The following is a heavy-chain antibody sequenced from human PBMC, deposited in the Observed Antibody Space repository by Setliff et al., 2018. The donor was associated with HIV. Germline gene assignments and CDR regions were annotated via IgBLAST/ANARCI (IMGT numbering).Heavy chain of an antibody. J-gene: IGHJ6*03. CDR2: ISGTAGDT. Sequence: ETLSLSCAASGFTFNSYAMSWVRQAPGKGLEWVSAISGTAGDTYYADSVKGRFTISRDDAKNSLYLQMNSLIAEDTAVYYCARDSGGWYPTGDYYYYYMDVWGKGTTVTVSS. D-gene: IGHD6-19*01. CDR1: GFTFNSYA. V-gene: IGHV3-23*01. CDR3: ARDSGGWYPTGDYYYYYMDV.